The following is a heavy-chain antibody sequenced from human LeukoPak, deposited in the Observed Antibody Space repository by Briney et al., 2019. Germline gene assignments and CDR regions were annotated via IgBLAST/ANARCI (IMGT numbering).Heavy chain of an antibody. D-gene: IGHD5-24*01. J-gene: IGHJ4*02. Sequence: AGGSLRLSCAASGFTFSSYAMSWVRQAPGKGLEWVSAISGSGGSTYYADSVKGRFTISRDNSKNTLYLQMNSLRAEDTAVYYCAKDPRVGSRVATPCHWGQGTLVTVSS. V-gene: IGHV3-23*01. CDR1: GFTFSSYA. CDR2: ISGSGGST. CDR3: AKDPRVGSRVATPCH.